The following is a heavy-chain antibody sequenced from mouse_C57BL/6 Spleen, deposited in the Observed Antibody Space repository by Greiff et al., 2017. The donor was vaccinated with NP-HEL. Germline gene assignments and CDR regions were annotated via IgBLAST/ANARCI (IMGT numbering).Heavy chain of an antibody. CDR1: GYTFTSYW. J-gene: IGHJ4*01. V-gene: IGHV1-52*01. D-gene: IGHD1-1*01. CDR2: IDPSDSET. CDR3: ARDWDYYGSSYYYYAMDY. Sequence: VQLQQPGAELVRPGSSVKLSCKASGYTFTSYWMHWVKQRPIQGLEWIGNIDPSDSETHYNQKFKDKATLTVDKSSSTAYMQLSSLTSKDSAVYYCARDWDYYGSSYYYYAMDYWGQGTSVTVSS.